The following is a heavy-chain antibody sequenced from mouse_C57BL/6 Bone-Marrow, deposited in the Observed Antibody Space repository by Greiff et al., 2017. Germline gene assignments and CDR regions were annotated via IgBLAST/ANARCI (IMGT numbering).Heavy chain of an antibody. Sequence: VQLQQSGAELVRPGTSVKMSCTASGFTFTNYWIGWAKQTPGHGLEWIGAIYPGGGYTNYNEKFKGKVTLTADNASSTAYMQFSRLTSENSAIYYGARVRGRGYFDYWGQGTTLTVSA. CDR3: ARVRGRGYFDY. J-gene: IGHJ2*01. D-gene: IGHD3-3*01. V-gene: IGHV1-63*01. CDR1: GFTFTNYW. CDR2: IYPGGGYT.